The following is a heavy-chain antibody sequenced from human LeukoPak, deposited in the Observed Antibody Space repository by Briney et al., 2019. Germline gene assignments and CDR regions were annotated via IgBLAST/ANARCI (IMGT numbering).Heavy chain of an antibody. CDR1: SGSINNHY. V-gene: IGHV4-59*11. Sequence: SETLSLNCIVSSGSINNHYWSWIRQPPGKGLEWIGYIYNSWNTNYNPSLQSRVTISMDASRKQFSLNLTSVTAADTAVYYCARDQIGYGLDYWGQGTLVTVSS. J-gene: IGHJ4*02. CDR3: ARDQIGYGLDY. CDR2: IYNSWNT. D-gene: IGHD5-18*01.